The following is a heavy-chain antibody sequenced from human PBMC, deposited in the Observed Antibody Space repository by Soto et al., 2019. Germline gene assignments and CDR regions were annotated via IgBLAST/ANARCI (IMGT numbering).Heavy chain of an antibody. CDR2: RSNSGRLI. CDR1: GFTFSSFE. V-gene: IGHV3-48*03. Sequence: PGGSLRLSCAASGFTFSSFEMNWVRQAPGKGLEWVSYRSNSGRLIYYADSVKGRFTISRDDAKNSLYLQMNSLRAEDTAVYYCAREWGTSIAAAFDYWGQGTLVTVSS. D-gene: IGHD6-6*01. J-gene: IGHJ4*02. CDR3: AREWGTSIAAAFDY.